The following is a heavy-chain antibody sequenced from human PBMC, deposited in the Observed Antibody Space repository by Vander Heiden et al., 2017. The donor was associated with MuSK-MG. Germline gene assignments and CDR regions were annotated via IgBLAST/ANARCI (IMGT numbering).Heavy chain of an antibody. CDR3: ARGSNCYVSSGYYYGDY. Sequence: VQLVQSGAEVKKPGASVKVSCKASGYTFTSYDINWVRQATGQGLEWMGWMNPNSGNTGYAQKFQGRVTITRNTSISTAYMELSSLRSEDTAVYFCARGSNCYVSSGYYYGDYWGQGTLVTVSS. V-gene: IGHV1-8*03. J-gene: IGHJ4*02. CDR1: GYTFTSYD. D-gene: IGHD3-22*01. CDR2: MNPNSGNT.